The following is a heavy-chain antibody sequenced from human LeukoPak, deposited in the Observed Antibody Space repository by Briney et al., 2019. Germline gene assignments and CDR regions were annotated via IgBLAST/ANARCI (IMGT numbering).Heavy chain of an antibody. V-gene: IGHV4-59*01. CDR2: IYYSGST. J-gene: IGHJ2*01. D-gene: IGHD1-1*01. Sequence: SETLSLTCTVSGGSISSYYWSWIRQPPGKGLEWIGYIYYSGSTNYNPSLKSRVTISVDTSKNQFSLKLSSVTAADTAVYYCARDRYERWYFDLWGRGTLVTVSS. CDR1: GGSISSYY. CDR3: ARDRYERWYFDL.